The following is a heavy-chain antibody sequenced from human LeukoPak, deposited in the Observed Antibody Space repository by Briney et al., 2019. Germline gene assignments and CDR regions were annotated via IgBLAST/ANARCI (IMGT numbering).Heavy chain of an antibody. CDR3: APEGPVFGV. Sequence: PTGGSLRLSCAASGFTFTNAWMSWVRQAPGKGLEWVSFIHSGGTYYAESVKGRFTISRDNSKNTVYLQMNSLRAEDTAMYYCAPEGPVFGVRGQGSLVTVSS. CDR1: GFTFTNAW. CDR2: IHSGGT. V-gene: IGHV3-66*01. D-gene: IGHD3-3*01. J-gene: IGHJ4*02.